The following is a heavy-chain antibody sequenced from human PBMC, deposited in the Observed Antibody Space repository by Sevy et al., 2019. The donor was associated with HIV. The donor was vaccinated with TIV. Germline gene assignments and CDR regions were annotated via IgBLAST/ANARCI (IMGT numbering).Heavy chain of an antibody. V-gene: IGHV3-9*01. D-gene: IGHD6-19*01. J-gene: IGHJ1*01. Sequence: GGSLRLSCAASGFTFDAYAMHWVRQAPGKGLEWVSGISWNSAFIGYADSVKGRLTISRDNANNSLYLQMNSLKPEDTAFYYCAKDGGSGSGPSAEYFHHWGQGTLVTVSS. CDR2: ISWNSAFI. CDR1: GFTFDAYA. CDR3: AKDGGSGSGPSAEYFHH.